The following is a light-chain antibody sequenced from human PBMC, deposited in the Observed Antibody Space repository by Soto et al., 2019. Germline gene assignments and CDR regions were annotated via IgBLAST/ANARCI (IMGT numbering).Light chain of an antibody. J-gene: IGKJ4*01. CDR1: PGISNS. V-gene: IGKV1-27*01. CDR3: QNYNTAPL. CDR2: AAF. Sequence: DIQMTQSPSSLSASVGDRVTITCRASPGISNSLAWYKQKPGKAPYLLIFAAFTFPSGVPSRFSGSGSGTDFTLTISSLQPEDVATYYCQNYNTAPLFGGGTKVEIK.